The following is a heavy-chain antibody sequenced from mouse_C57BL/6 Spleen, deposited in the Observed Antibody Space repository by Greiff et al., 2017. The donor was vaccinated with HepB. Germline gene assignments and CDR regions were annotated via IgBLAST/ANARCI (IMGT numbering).Heavy chain of an antibody. CDR3: ASSYYYGRVFDV. J-gene: IGHJ1*03. V-gene: IGHV5-6*01. Sequence: EVQLVESGGDLVKPGGSLKLSCAASGFTFSSYGMSWVRQTPDKRLEWVATISSGGSYTYYPDSVKGRFTISRDNAKNTLYLQMSSLKSEDTAMYYCASSYYYGRVFDVWGTGTTVTVSS. D-gene: IGHD1-1*01. CDR1: GFTFSSYG. CDR2: ISSGGSYT.